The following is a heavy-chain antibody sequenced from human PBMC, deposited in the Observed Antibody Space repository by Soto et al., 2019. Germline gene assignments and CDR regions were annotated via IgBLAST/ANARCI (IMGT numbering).Heavy chain of an antibody. Sequence: GASVKVSCKASGYTFTSYYMHWVRQAPGQGLEWMGIINPSGGSTSYAQKFQGRVTMTRDTSTSTVYMELSSLRSEDTAVYYCAKGALSGSTLLHGMDVWGQGTTVTVSS. D-gene: IGHD6-19*01. CDR3: AKGALSGSTLLHGMDV. J-gene: IGHJ6*02. V-gene: IGHV1-46*01. CDR1: GYTFTSYY. CDR2: INPSGGST.